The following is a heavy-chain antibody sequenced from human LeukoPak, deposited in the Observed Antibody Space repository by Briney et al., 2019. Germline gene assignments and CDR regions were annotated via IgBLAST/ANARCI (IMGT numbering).Heavy chain of an antibody. V-gene: IGHV3-48*02. J-gene: IGHJ6*02. D-gene: IGHD3-9*01. CDR2: ISSSSSSI. CDR1: AFTFSNFS. Sequence: PGGSLRLSCAASAFTFSNFSMNWVRQAPGKGLEWVSYISSSSSSIYYADSVKGRFTISRDNAKNSLYLQMNSLRDGDTAVYFCAREKRGYDILTGYYTYNGLDVWGQGTTVTVSS. CDR3: AREKRGYDILTGYYTYNGLDV.